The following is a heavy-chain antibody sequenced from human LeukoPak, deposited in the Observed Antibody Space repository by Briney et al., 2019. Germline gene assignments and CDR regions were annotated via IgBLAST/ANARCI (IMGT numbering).Heavy chain of an antibody. CDR1: DFTFSHFG. D-gene: IGHD2-8*02. V-gene: IGHV3-30*03. Sequence: GRSLRLSCVGSDFTFSHFGMHWVRQAPGKGLEWLAVISFDGNDRYYSDSVRGRFTISRDNSKSTLSLQMNSLRAEDTAIYYCATYRQVLLPFESWGQGTLVTVSS. J-gene: IGHJ4*02. CDR3: ATYRQVLLPFES. CDR2: ISFDGNDR.